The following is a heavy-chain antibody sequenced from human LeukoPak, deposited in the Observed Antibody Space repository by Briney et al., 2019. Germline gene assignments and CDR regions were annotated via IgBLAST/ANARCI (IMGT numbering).Heavy chain of an antibody. J-gene: IGHJ5*02. D-gene: IGHD2-15*01. CDR3: ARDRVVVAATNWFDP. Sequence: ASVKVSCKASGYTFTGYYIHWVRQAPGQGLEWMGWINPNSGGTNYAQEFQGRVTMTRDTSISTAYMELSSLRSDDTAVYYCARDRVVVAATNWFDPWGQGTLVTVSS. CDR2: INPNSGGT. CDR1: GYTFTGYY. V-gene: IGHV1-2*02.